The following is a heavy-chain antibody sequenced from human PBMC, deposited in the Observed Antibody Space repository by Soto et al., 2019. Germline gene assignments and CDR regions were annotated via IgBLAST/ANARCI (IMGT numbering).Heavy chain of an antibody. Sequence: QVQLVQSGAEVKKPGASVKVSCKASGYTFTSYTINWVRQAPGQGLEWMGWISIYNGATNYAQKFQDRVTMTTDTSTSKVYMEVRSLRSDDTAVYFCASDLMKQWEVSGYVNFQHWGQGTLVSVSS. CDR2: ISIYNGAT. V-gene: IGHV1-18*01. J-gene: IGHJ1*01. CDR3: ASDLMKQWEVSGYVNFQH. CDR1: GYTFTSYT. D-gene: IGHD1-26*01.